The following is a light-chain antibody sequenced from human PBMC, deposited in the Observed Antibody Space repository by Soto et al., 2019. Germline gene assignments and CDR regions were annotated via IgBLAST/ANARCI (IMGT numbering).Light chain of an antibody. V-gene: IGKV3-15*01. CDR2: GAS. J-gene: IGKJ5*01. Sequence: EIVLTQSPATLSLSPGERVTLSCRASQSVSSYLAWYQQKPGQAPRLLIYGASTRATGIPARFSGSGSATEFTLTISSLQSEDFAVYYCQQYNNWPPITFGQGTRLEIK. CDR3: QQYNNWPPIT. CDR1: QSVSSY.